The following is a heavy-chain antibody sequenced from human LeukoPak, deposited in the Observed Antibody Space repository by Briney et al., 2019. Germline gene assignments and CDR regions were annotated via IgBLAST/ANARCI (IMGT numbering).Heavy chain of an antibody. CDR1: GFTFSSRY. D-gene: IGHD2-8*01. CDR3: ARGCTSGSWGFEY. V-gene: IGHV3-66*01. Sequence: GGSLRLSCSVSGFTFSSRYMSWVRQAPGKGLEWVSLIYASAHTDYSPSVKGRFTISRYISDNTLYLQMHSLRAEDTAVYYCARGCTSGSWGFEYWGQGTLVTVSS. J-gene: IGHJ4*02. CDR2: IYASAHT.